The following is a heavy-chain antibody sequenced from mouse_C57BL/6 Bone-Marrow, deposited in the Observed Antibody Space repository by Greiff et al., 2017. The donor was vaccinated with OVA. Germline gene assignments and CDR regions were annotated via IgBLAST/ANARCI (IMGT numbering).Heavy chain of an antibody. J-gene: IGHJ3*01. V-gene: IGHV1-80*01. D-gene: IGHD1-1*01. CDR1: GYAFSSYW. Sequence: QVQLKQSGAELVKPGASVKISCKASGYAFSSYWMNRVKQRPGKGLEWIGQIYPGDGDTNYNGKFKGKATLTADKSSSTAYMQLSSLTSEDSAVYCCARADLLLRYLAYWGQGTLVTVSA. CDR2: IYPGDGDT. CDR3: ARADLLLRYLAY.